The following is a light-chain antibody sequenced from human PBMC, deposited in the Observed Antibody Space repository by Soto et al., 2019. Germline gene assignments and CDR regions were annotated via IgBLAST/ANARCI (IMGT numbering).Light chain of an antibody. CDR2: DAS. Sequence: EIVLTQSPATLSLSPGERATLSCRASQSVGGYLDWYQQKPGQAPRLLIYDASNRASGIPARFSGSGSGTDFTLTISSLEPEDLAVYYCQQRSNGPPLTFGGGTKVEIK. CDR3: QQRSNGPPLT. J-gene: IGKJ4*01. V-gene: IGKV3-11*01. CDR1: QSVGGY.